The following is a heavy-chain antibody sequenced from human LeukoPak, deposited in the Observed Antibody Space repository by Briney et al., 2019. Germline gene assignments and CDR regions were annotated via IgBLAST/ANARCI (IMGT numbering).Heavy chain of an antibody. CDR3: AKVRYSSGWYTYSPDY. J-gene: IGHJ4*02. Sequence: GGSLRLSCAASGISFSSCAMSWVRQAPGKGLEWVSAISGSGGSTYYADSVKGRFTISRDNSKNTLYLQMNSLRAEDTAVYYCAKVRYSSGWYTYSPDYWGQGTLVTVSS. CDR2: ISGSGGST. CDR1: GISFSSCA. D-gene: IGHD6-19*01. V-gene: IGHV3-23*01.